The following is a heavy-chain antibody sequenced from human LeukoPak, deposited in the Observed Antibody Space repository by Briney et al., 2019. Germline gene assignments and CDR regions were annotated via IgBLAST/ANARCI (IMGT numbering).Heavy chain of an antibody. CDR1: GFTFSSYG. CDR3: AKYTYYYGSGSYYLNWFDP. D-gene: IGHD3-10*01. J-gene: IGHJ5*02. CDR2: IRYDGSNK. V-gene: IGHV3-30*02. Sequence: GGSLRLPCAASGFTFSSYGMHWVRQAPGKGLEWVAFIRYDGSNKYYADSVKGRFAISRDNSKNTLYLQMNSLRAEDTAVYYCAKYTYYYGSGSYYLNWFDPWGQGTLVTVSS.